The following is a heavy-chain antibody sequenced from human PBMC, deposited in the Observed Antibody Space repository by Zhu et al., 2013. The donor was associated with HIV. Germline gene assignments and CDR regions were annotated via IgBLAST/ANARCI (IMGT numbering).Heavy chain of an antibody. CDR2: IIPIFGTA. D-gene: IGHD3-22*01. V-gene: IGHV1-69*01. Sequence: QVHLVQSGAEVKKPGSSVKVSCKASGGTFSSYPINWVRQAPGQGLEWMGGIIPIFGTANYAQKFQGRVTITADESTSTAFMKLSSLRSEDTAVYYCARGEGSDNTGYWVYWGQGTLVTVSS. CDR1: GGTFSSYP. CDR3: ARGEGSDNTGYWVY. J-gene: IGHJ4*02.